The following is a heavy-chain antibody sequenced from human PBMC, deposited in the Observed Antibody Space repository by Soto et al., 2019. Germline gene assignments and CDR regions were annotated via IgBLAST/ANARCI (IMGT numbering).Heavy chain of an antibody. V-gene: IGHV3-74*01. CDR2: VNSDGSTI. CDR1: GFTFSRDW. J-gene: IGHJ4*01. CDR3: VRWPEY. Sequence: GGSLRLSCAASGFTFSRDWLHWVRQAPGKGLVWVSRVNSDGSTINYADSVKGRFTISRDNAKNTLYLQMNSLRVDDTAKYYCVRWPEYWGQGTLVTVSS. D-gene: IGHD2-15*01.